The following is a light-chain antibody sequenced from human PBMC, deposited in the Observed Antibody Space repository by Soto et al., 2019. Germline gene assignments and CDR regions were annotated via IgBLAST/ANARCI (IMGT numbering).Light chain of an antibody. J-gene: IGKJ3*01. Sequence: DFHMPQTTSSLSASLGDGVPITCQTSHDISNCLNWYHQKPGKAPKLLIYDVSNLETGVPSRFSGSGSGTHFTITISSLQPEDTATYYCQQYDNLPLTFGPGTKVDIK. CDR3: QQYDNLPLT. CDR2: DVS. CDR1: HDISNC. V-gene: IGKV1-33*01.